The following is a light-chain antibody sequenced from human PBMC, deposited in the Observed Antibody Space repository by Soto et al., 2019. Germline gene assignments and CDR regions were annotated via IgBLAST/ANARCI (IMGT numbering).Light chain of an antibody. V-gene: IGKV1-33*01. CDR3: QQYGNLPFT. CDR2: DAS. Sequence: DVPMTQSPSSLSASVRDRVTITCQASQDISNYLNWYQQKPGKAPKLLICDASNLEPGVPSRFSGSGSGTDFAFTISSLQPDDIGIYFCQQYGNLPFTFGPGTKLDIK. J-gene: IGKJ3*01. CDR1: QDISNY.